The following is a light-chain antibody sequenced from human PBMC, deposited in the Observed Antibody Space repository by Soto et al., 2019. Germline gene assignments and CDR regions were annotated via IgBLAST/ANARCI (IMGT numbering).Light chain of an antibody. J-gene: IGLJ1*01. V-gene: IGLV2-11*01. CDR1: SSDVGGYNY. CDR3: CSYEGSYTVYV. CDR2: DVS. Sequence: QSGLTQPRSVSGPPGQSVTISCTGTSSDVGGYNYVSWYQQHPGKAPKRMIYDVSKRPSGVPDRFSGSKSGNTASLTIPGLQAEDQAHYYRCSYEGSYTVYVFGTGTQAPVL.